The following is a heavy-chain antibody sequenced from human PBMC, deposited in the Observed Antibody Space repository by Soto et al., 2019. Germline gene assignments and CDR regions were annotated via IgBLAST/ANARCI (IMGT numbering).Heavy chain of an antibody. CDR2: INHSGTT. CDR1: GGSFSGYQ. D-gene: IGHD1-1*01. Sequence: SEPLSLTCGVYGGSFSGYQGNWIRQSPGQGLEWIGEINHSGTTKYNPSLESRINLSVDTSKKQFSLKMFSVTAADTAIYYCARGWRFDPWGQGTQVTVSS. V-gene: IGHV4-34*01. CDR3: ARGWRFDP. J-gene: IGHJ5*02.